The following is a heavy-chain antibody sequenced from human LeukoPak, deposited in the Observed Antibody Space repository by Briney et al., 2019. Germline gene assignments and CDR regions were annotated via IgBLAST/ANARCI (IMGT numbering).Heavy chain of an antibody. V-gene: IGHV1-18*01. CDR2: ISAYNGNT. Sequence: GASVKVSCKASGYTFTSYGISWVRQAPGQGLEWMGWISAYNGNTNYAQKLQGRVTMTTDTSTSTAYMELRSLRSDDTAVYYCARDLDSDYDFLSYYYGMDVWGQGTTVTVSS. CDR3: ARDLDSDYDFLSYYYGMDV. J-gene: IGHJ6*02. CDR1: GYTFTSYG. D-gene: IGHD5-12*01.